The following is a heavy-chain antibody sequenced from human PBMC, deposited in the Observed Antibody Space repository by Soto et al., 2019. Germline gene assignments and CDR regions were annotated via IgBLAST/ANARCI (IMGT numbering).Heavy chain of an antibody. D-gene: IGHD2-2*01. Sequence: GGSLRLSCAASGFTFSSYSMNWVRQAPGKGLEWVSSISSSSYIYYADSVKGRFTISRDNAKNSLYLQMNSLRAEDTAVYYCARERAGGYCSSTSCPPFKLELFYGMDVWGQGTTVTVSS. CDR3: ARERAGGYCSSTSCPPFKLELFYGMDV. J-gene: IGHJ6*02. V-gene: IGHV3-21*01. CDR2: ISSSSYI. CDR1: GFTFSSYS.